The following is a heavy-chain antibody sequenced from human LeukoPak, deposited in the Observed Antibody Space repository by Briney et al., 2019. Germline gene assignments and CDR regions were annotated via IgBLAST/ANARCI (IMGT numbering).Heavy chain of an antibody. J-gene: IGHJ4*02. Sequence: GRSLRLSCAASGFTFSSYGMHWVRQAPGKGLEWVAVISYGGSNKYYADSVKGRFTISRDNSKNTLYLQMNSLRAEDTAVYYCAKGGTAMVFDYWGQGTLVTVSS. V-gene: IGHV3-30*18. D-gene: IGHD5-18*01. CDR2: ISYGGSNK. CDR3: AKGGTAMVFDY. CDR1: GFTFSSYG.